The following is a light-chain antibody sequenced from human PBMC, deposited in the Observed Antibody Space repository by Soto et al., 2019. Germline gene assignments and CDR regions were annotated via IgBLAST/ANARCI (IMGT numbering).Light chain of an antibody. CDR2: KAS. J-gene: IGKJ1*01. Sequence: DIQMTQSPSTLSASVGDRVTITCRASQSISHRLAWYQQKPGKAPNLLIYKASSLESRVPSRFSGSGSGTEFTINISSLQPDDFATYDYQQYNNYWTFGQGTKVEIK. CDR1: QSISHR. V-gene: IGKV1-5*03. CDR3: QQYNNYWT.